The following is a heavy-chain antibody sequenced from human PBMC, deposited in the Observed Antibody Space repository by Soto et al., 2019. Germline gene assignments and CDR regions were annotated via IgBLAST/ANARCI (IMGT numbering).Heavy chain of an antibody. J-gene: IGHJ4*02. CDR1: GGSISSYY. V-gene: IGHV4-59*12. Sequence: SETLSLTCTVPGGSISSYYWSWIRQPPGKGLEWIGYIHSSGSTDYNPSLKSRVTISVHTSKNQVSLKLSSVTAADTAVYYCAREKCGSCIGGTPEPYFDYWGQGILVTVSS. CDR3: AREKCGSCIGGTPEPYFDY. D-gene: IGHD2-15*01. CDR2: IHSSGST.